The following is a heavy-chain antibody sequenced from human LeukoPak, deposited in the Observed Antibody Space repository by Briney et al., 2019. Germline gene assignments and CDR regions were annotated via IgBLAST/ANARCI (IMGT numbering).Heavy chain of an antibody. CDR3: ARSMVRGVTNYYYYGMDV. D-gene: IGHD3-10*01. CDR1: GFTLSSYA. CDR2: ISYDGSNK. J-gene: IGHJ6*02. Sequence: PGGSLRLSCAASGFTLSSYAMHWVRQAPGKGLEWVAVISYDGSNKYYADSVKGRFTISRDNSKNTLYLQMNSLRAEDTAVYYCARSMVRGVTNYYYYGMDVWGQGTTVTVSS. V-gene: IGHV3-30*04.